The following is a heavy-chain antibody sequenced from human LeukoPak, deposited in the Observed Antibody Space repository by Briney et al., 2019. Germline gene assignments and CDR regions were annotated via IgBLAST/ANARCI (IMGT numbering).Heavy chain of an antibody. V-gene: IGHV4-39*01. Sequence: SETLSLTCTVSGGPISSSSYSWGWIRQPPGKGLEWIGSIYYSGGTDYNPSLKSRVTISVDTSKNQFSLKLSSVTAADTAVYYCARRGGPSYYWGQGTLVTVSS. CDR1: GGPISSSSYS. CDR3: ARRGGPSYY. CDR2: IYYSGGT. J-gene: IGHJ4*02.